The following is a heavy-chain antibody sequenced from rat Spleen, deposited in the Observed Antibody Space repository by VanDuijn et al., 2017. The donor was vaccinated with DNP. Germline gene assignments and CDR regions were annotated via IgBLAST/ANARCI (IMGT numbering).Heavy chain of an antibody. D-gene: IGHD5-1*01. J-gene: IGHJ1*01. CDR3: ARGSGTYYWYFDF. CDR2: INTDGGST. Sequence: EVQLVESGGGLVQPGRSLKLSCAASGFTFSYYGMAWVRQAPGKGLEWVASINTDGGSTYYPDSVKGRFTISRNNVKSTLYLQMDSLRSEDTATYYCARGSGTYYWYFDFWGPGTMVTVSS. V-gene: IGHV5S13*01. CDR1: GFTFSYYG.